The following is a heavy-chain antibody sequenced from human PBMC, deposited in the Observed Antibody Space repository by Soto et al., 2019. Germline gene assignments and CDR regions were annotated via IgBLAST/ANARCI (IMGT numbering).Heavy chain of an antibody. Sequence: RLSCAASGFTFSSYSMNWVRQAPGKGLEWVSSISSSSSYIYYADSVKGRFTISRDNAKNSLYLQMNSLRAEDTAVYYCARDLVGDTPYYYYGMDVWGQGTTVTVSS. CDR3: ARDLVGDTPYYYYGMDV. CDR2: ISSSSSYI. D-gene: IGHD1-26*01. J-gene: IGHJ6*02. CDR1: GFTFSSYS. V-gene: IGHV3-21*01.